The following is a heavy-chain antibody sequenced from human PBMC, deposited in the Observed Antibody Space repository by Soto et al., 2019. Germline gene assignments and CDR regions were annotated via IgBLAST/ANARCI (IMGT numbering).Heavy chain of an antibody. CDR2: IYHSGST. D-gene: IGHD3-10*01. CDR1: GGSINSRYW. J-gene: IGHJ4*02. Sequence: SETLSLTCAVSGGSINSRYWWSWVRQSPGKGLEWIGEIYHSGSTNYNPSLKSRVTISVDKSKNQLSLNLSSVTAADTAVYYCARDQNGSGNYYTRYFDYWGQGTLVTVSS. V-gene: IGHV4-4*02. CDR3: ARDQNGSGNYYTRYFDY.